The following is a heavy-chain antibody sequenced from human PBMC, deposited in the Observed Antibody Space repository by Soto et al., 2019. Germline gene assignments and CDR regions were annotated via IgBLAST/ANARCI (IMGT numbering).Heavy chain of an antibody. CDR1: GFDFSTYW. J-gene: IGHJ4*02. V-gene: IGHV3-7*03. D-gene: IGHD3-10*01. Sequence: EVQLVESGGGLVQPGGSLRLSCVASGFDFSTYWMSWVRQAPGKGLEWVANIEQGGRETYYLGSVRGRFTISRDNAKRSLHLQMTSLRADDTAVYYCARDFPGFKYGPGDYWGQGALVTVSS. CDR3: ARDFPGFKYGPGDY. CDR2: IEQGGRET.